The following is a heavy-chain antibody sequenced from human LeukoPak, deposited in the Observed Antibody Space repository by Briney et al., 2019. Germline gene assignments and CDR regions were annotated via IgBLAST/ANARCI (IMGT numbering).Heavy chain of an antibody. J-gene: IGHJ6*04. Sequence: AGSLRLSCAASGFTFSSYEMNWVRQAPGKGLEWVSYISSSGSTIYYADSVKGRFTISRDNAKNSLYLQMNSLRAEDTAVYYCAELGIAMIGGVWGKGTTVTISS. V-gene: IGHV3-48*03. CDR1: GFTFSSYE. CDR3: AELGIAMIGGV. CDR2: ISSSGSTI. D-gene: IGHD3-10*02.